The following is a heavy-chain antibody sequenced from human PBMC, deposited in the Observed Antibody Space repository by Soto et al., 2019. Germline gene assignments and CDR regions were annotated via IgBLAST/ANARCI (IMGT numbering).Heavy chain of an antibody. V-gene: IGHV4-59*01. CDR2: IYYSGST. J-gene: IGHJ6*02. CDR1: GGSISSYY. Sequence: KTSETLSLTCTVSGGSISSYYWSWIRQPPGKGLEWIGYIYYSGSTSYNPSLKSRVTISVDTSKNQFSLKLSSVTAADTAVYYCASKDPHCSGGSCYSGGYYGMDVWGQGTTVTVSS. CDR3: ASKDPHCSGGSCYSGGYYGMDV. D-gene: IGHD2-15*01.